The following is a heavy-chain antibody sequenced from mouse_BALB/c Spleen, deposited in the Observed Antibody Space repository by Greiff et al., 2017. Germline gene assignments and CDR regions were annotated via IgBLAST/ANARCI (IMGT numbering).Heavy chain of an antibody. CDR2: IRNKANGYTT. CDR1: GFTFTDYY. Sequence: EVKLVESGGGLVQPGGSLRLSCATSGFTFTDYYMSWVRQPPGKALEWLGFIRNKANGYTTEYSASVKGRFTISRDNSQSILYLQMNTLRAEDSATYYCARDMGGNYVDYWGQGTTLTVSS. CDR3: ARDMGGNYVDY. J-gene: IGHJ2*01. V-gene: IGHV7-3*02.